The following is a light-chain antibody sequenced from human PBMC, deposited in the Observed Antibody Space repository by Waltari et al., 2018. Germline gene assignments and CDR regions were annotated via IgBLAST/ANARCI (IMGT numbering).Light chain of an antibody. CDR2: GAS. V-gene: IGKV3-20*01. Sequence: CRACQSMSMFLVWYQQRPGPAPRLLIYGASIRAAGIPDRFSGSGSGTDFTLSISRLEPEDFAVYYCQNHERLPATFGQGTRVEI. CDR1: QSMSMF. J-gene: IGKJ1*01. CDR3: QNHERLPAT.